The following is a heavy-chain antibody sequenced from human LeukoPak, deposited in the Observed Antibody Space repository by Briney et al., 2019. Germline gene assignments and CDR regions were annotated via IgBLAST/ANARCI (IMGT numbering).Heavy chain of an antibody. V-gene: IGHV3-53*01. Sequence: PGGSLRLSCAASGFTVSSNYMSWVRQAPGKGLEWVSVIYSGGSTYYADSVKGRFTISRDNSKNTLYLQMNSLRAEDTAVYYCARGEVVVAATPFDYWGQGTLVTVSS. CDR2: IYSGGST. CDR1: GFTVSSNY. D-gene: IGHD2-15*01. CDR3: ARGEVVVAATPFDY. J-gene: IGHJ4*02.